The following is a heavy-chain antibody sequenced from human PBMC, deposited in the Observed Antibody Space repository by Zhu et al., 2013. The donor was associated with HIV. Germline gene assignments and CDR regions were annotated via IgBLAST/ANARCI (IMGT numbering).Heavy chain of an antibody. D-gene: IGHD2-15*01. CDR3: ARWRTPKLLTYAFDI. J-gene: IGHJ3*02. V-gene: IGHV1-2*02. CDR2: IIPYNGDT. CDR1: GYTFNSYF. Sequence: QVQLVQSGAEVKKPGASVKVSCKTSGYTFNSYFIHWVRQARGQGLEWVGWIIPYNGDTKYSQKFQGRVTLTRDTSISTAYMELSSLQSDDTAMYYCARWRTPKLLTYAFDIWAKGQWSPSLQ.